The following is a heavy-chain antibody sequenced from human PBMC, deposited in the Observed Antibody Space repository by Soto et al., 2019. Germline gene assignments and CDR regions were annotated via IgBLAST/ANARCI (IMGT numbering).Heavy chain of an antibody. V-gene: IGHV1-69*02. CDR1: GGTFSSYT. Sequence: SVKVSCKASGGTFSSYTISWVRQAPGQGLEWMGRIIPILGIANYAQKFQGRVTITADKSTSTAYMELSSLRSEDTAVYYCARVWSTYDSRANYYYYYGMDVWGQGTTVTVSS. D-gene: IGHD3-16*01. J-gene: IGHJ6*02. CDR3: ARVWSTYDSRANYYYYYGMDV. CDR2: IIPILGIA.